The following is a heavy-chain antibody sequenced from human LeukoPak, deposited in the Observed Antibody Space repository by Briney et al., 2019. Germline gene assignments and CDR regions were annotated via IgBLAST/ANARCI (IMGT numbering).Heavy chain of an antibody. V-gene: IGHV5-51*01. D-gene: IGHD3-10*01. CDR1: GYSFTSYW. Sequence: GVSLKISCKGSGYSFTSYWIGWVRQVPGKGLEWMGIIYPGDSDTRYSPSFQGQVSISADKSISTAYLQWSSLKASDTAMYYCARLVKWFRGSWAYFDYWGQGTLVTVSS. CDR2: IYPGDSDT. J-gene: IGHJ4*02. CDR3: ARLVKWFRGSWAYFDY.